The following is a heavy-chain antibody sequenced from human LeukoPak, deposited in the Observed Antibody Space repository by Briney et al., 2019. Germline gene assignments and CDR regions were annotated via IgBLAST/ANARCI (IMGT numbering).Heavy chain of an antibody. V-gene: IGHV4-30-4*01. CDR2: INYSGST. CDR1: GGSLSSADYY. CDR3: ARDHQQRAAGTSMWDYYYGMDV. D-gene: IGHD6-13*01. J-gene: IGHJ6*02. Sequence: SETLSLTCTVSGGSLSSADYYWRWIRQTPGTGLEWIGYINYSGSTYYNPSLKSRVTISVDTSKNQFSLKLSSVTAADTAVYYCARDHQQRAAGTSMWDYYYGMDVWGQGTTVTVSS.